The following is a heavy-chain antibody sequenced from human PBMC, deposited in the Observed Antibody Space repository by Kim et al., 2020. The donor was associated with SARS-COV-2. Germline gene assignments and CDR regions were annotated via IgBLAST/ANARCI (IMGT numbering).Heavy chain of an antibody. CDR3: AKDRGWGSYNGDGGDY. D-gene: IGHD3-16*01. CDR2: ISGSGGST. V-gene: IGHV3-23*01. Sequence: GGSLRLSCAASGFTFSSYAMSWVRQAPGKGLEWVSAISGSGGSTYYADAVKGRFTISRDNSKNTLYLQMNSLRAEDTAVYYCAKDRGWGSYNGDGGDYWGQGTLATVSS. J-gene: IGHJ4*02. CDR1: GFTFSSYA.